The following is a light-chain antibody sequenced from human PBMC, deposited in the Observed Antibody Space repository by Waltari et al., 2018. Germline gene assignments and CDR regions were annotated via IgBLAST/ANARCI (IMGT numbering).Light chain of an antibody. CDR3: CSYAGSSTHVL. Sequence: QSALTQPASVSGSPGQSITISCTGTSSDVGGYNYVSWYQQYPGKAPKLMIYDVSKRPSGVSNRFSGSKSGNTASLTISGLQAEDEADYYCCSYAGSSTHVLFGGGTKLT. CDR2: DVS. CDR1: SSDVGGYNY. V-gene: IGLV2-23*02. J-gene: IGLJ2*01.